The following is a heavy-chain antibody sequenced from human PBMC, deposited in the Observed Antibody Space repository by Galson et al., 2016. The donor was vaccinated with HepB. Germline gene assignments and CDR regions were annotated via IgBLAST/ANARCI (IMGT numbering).Heavy chain of an antibody. J-gene: IGHJ4*02. Sequence: SLRLSCAASGFTFSAYWMSWVRQAPGKGLEWVANIKHDGSEENYVDSVKGRFTISRDDAKNSRYLQMNSLRAEDTAVYFFVRTPRAYSGYLRFDYWCQGNLVTVSS. D-gene: IGHD5-12*01. CDR1: GFTFSAYW. CDR3: VRTPRAYSGYLRFDY. V-gene: IGHV3-7*03. CDR2: IKHDGSEE.